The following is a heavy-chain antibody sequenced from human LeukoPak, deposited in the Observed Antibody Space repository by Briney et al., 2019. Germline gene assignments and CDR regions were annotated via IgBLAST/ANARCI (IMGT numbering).Heavy chain of an antibody. CDR2: IWYDGSNK. Sequence: GGSLRLSCAASGFTFSHFGMHWVRQAPGKGLEWVAVIWYDGSNKYYADSVKGRFTISRDNSKNTLYLQMNSLRAEDTAVYYCAKDFGRFGELLSYYFDYWGQGTLVTVSS. D-gene: IGHD3-10*01. V-gene: IGHV3-33*06. CDR3: AKDFGRFGELLSYYFDY. CDR1: GFTFSHFG. J-gene: IGHJ4*02.